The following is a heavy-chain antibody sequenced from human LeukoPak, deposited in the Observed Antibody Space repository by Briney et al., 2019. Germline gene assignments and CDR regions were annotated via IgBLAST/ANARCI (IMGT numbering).Heavy chain of an antibody. CDR1: GGSISSSSYY. D-gene: IGHD1-26*01. V-gene: IGHV4-39*07. CDR3: ARETSGSNGAFDI. CDR2: IYSGGST. J-gene: IGHJ3*02. Sequence: SETLSLTCTVSGGSISSSSYYWDWIRQSPGKGLEWIGNIYSGGSTYYNPSLKSRVTISVDTSKNQFSLKLSSVTAADTAVYYCARETSGSNGAFDIWGQGTMVTVSS.